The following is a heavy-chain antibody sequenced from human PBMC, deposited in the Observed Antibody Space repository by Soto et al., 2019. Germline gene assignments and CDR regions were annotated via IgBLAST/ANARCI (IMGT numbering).Heavy chain of an antibody. CDR1: GYTFTGYY. CDR2: INPNSGGT. J-gene: IGHJ3*02. D-gene: IGHD3-22*01. CDR3: ARDLASTYYYDSSGYYYGSGAFDI. Sequence: ASVKVSCKASGYTFTGYYMRWVRQAPGQGLEWMGWINPNSGGTNYAQKFQGWVTMTRDTSISTAYMELSRLRSDDTAVYYCARDLASTYYYDSSGYYYGSGAFDIWGQGTMVTVSS. V-gene: IGHV1-2*04.